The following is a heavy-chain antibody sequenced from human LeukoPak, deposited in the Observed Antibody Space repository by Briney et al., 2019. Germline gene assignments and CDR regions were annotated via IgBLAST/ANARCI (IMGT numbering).Heavy chain of an antibody. CDR2: ISSSSSYI. CDR3: ARENSSGWYGVNYFDY. V-gene: IGHV3-21*01. D-gene: IGHD6-19*01. Sequence: PGGSLRLSCAASGFTFSSYSMNWVRQAPGKGLEWVSSISSSSSYIYYADSVKGRFTISRDNAKNSLYLQMNSLRAEDTAVYYCARENSSGWYGVNYFDYWGQGTLVTVSS. CDR1: GFTFSSYS. J-gene: IGHJ4*02.